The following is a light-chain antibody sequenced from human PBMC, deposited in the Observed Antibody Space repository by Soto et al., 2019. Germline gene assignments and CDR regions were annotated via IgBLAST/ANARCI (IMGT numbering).Light chain of an antibody. CDR1: SSDVGGYNY. V-gene: IGLV2-14*01. J-gene: IGLJ2*01. CDR3: SSYTSSSTVV. Sequence: QSALTQPASVSGSPGQSINISCTGTSSDVGGYNYVSWYQQHPGKAPKLMIYDVSNRPSGVSNRFSGSKSGNTASLTISGLQSEDEADSYCSSYTSSSTVVFGGGTKLTVL. CDR2: DVS.